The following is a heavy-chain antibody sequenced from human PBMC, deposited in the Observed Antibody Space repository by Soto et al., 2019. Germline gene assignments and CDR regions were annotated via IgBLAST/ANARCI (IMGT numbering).Heavy chain of an antibody. CDR2: TRSKANSYTT. V-gene: IGHV3-72*01. D-gene: IGHD4-17*01. CDR1: GFIFSDHY. Sequence: GGSLRLSCAASGFIFSDHYMDWVRQAPGKGLEWVGRTRSKANSYTTEYAASVKGRFTISRDDSKNSLYLLMNSMKTEDTAVYYCARSYGGLHYSDFWGQGTLVTVSS. CDR3: ARSYGGLHYSDF. J-gene: IGHJ4*02.